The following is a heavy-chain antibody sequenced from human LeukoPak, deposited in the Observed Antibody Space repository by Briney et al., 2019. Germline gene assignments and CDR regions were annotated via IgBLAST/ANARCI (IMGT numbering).Heavy chain of an antibody. CDR2: ISGSGGST. V-gene: IGHV3-23*01. Sequence: GGSLRLSCAASGFTFSSYAMSWVRQAPGKGLEWVSAISGSGGSTYYADSVKGRFTISRDNSKNTLYLQMSSLRAEDTAVYYCAKDQGDIWFGESKPYYGMDVWGQGTTVTVSS. CDR3: AKDQGDIWFGESKPYYGMDV. CDR1: GFTFSSYA. J-gene: IGHJ6*02. D-gene: IGHD3-10*01.